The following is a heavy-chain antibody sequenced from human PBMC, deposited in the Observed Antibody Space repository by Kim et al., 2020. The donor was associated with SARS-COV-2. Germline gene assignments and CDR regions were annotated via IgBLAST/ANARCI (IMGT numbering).Heavy chain of an antibody. V-gene: IGHV3-74*01. D-gene: IGHD3-16*02. Sequence: GGSLRLSCAASGFTFSSYWMHWVRQAPGKGLVWVSRINSDGSSTSYADSVKGRFTISRDNAKNTLYLQMNSLRAEDTAVYYCARDRGDRERLGELSFDYYGMDVWGQGTTVTVSS. CDR3: ARDRGDRERLGELSFDYYGMDV. CDR2: INSDGSST. CDR1: GFTFSSYW. J-gene: IGHJ6*02.